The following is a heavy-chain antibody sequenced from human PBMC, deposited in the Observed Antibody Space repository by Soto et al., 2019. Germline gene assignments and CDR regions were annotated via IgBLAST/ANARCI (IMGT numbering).Heavy chain of an antibody. CDR1: GFTFSSYG. CDR2: IWYDGSNK. Sequence: PGGSLRLSCAASGFTFSSYGMHWVRQAPGKGLEWVAVIWYDGSNKYYADSVKGRFTISRDNSKNTLYLQMNSLRAEDTAVYYCARDQGGPRWLKNDWGQGTLVTVFS. J-gene: IGHJ4*02. D-gene: IGHD5-12*01. V-gene: IGHV3-33*01. CDR3: ARDQGGPRWLKND.